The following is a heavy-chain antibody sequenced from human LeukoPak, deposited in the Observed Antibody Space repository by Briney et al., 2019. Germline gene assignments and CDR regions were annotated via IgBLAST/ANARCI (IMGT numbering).Heavy chain of an antibody. CDR3: ARDYKYAFDN. J-gene: IGHJ4*02. CDR2: INSDGGKT. D-gene: IGHD5-24*01. CDR1: GFAFHAFD. Sequence: GGSLRLSCAASGFAFHAFDMYWVRQAPGKGLEWVSRINSDGGKTYYADSVRGRFTISGDKAKNSLYLQMNSLRVEDTAVYYCARDYKYAFDNWGQGTLVTVSS. V-gene: IGHV3-20*04.